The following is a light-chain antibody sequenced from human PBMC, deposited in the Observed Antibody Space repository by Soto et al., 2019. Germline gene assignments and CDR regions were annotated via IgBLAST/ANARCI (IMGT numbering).Light chain of an antibody. Sequence: DIQMTQSPSTLSAYVGDRVTITCRASQSISSWLAWYQQKPGKAPKLLIYDASSLESGVPSRFSGSGSGTEFTLTICSLQPDDFATYYCQQYNSYSTFGQGTKVDIK. CDR3: QQYNSYST. CDR2: DAS. CDR1: QSISSW. J-gene: IGKJ1*01. V-gene: IGKV1-5*01.